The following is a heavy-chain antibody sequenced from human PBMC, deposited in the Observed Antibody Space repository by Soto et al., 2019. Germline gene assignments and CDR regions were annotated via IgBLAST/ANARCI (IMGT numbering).Heavy chain of an antibody. CDR2: VSGSGECT. CDR3: ARNPFSSIPSLNWFDH. CDR1: GFTFKNCA. D-gene: IGHD6-13*01. V-gene: IGHV3-23*01. J-gene: IGHJ5*02. Sequence: LRLSCVASGFTFKNCAMRWVRQTPGKGLEWVSAVSGSGECTYYADVVKARFTISRDNSKNTVSLQMNIPRAEDTAIYYFARNPFSSIPSLNWFDHWGQGILVNVSS.